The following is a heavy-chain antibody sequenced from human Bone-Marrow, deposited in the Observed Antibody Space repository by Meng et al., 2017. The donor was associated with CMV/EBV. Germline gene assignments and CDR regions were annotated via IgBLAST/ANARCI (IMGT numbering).Heavy chain of an antibody. J-gene: IGHJ6*02. CDR3: AREGISGAHYGPDV. Sequence: GESLKISCAASGFTFSNYAMSWVRQAPGKGLEWVSVVYGGGSNTYYADSVRGRFTISRDDSKNTLYLQMNSLRAEDTAVYYCAREGISGAHYGPDVWGQGTTVTVSS. CDR2: VYGGGSNT. V-gene: IGHV3-23*03. D-gene: IGHD2/OR15-2a*01. CDR1: GFTFSNYA.